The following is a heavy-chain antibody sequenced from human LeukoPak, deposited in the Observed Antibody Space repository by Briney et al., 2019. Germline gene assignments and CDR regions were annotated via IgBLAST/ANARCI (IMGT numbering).Heavy chain of an antibody. J-gene: IGHJ4*02. D-gene: IGHD6-6*01. CDR1: GGSISAYY. CDR3: ARFGTSSSRFFDQ. CDR2: IHYSGTP. Sequence: SETLSLTCTVSGGSISAYYWSWIRQPPGKGREWIGYIHYSGTPNYYPSLKSRVTIALDTSKNQFSLKLNSETPADTPVYYCARFGTSSSRFFDQWGQGTRVSVSS. V-gene: IGHV4-59*01.